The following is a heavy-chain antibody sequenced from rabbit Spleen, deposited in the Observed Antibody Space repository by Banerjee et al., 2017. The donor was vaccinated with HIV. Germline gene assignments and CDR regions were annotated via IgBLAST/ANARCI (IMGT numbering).Heavy chain of an antibody. J-gene: IGHJ6*01. V-gene: IGHV1S40*01. Sequence: QSLEESGGDLVKPGASLTLTCTASGFSFSSIDYMCWVRQAPGKGLEWISCIAGSSSDFTYSATWAKGRFTCSKTSSTTVTLQMTSLTVADTATYFCARDTGSSFSSYGMDLWGPGTLVTVS. CDR3: ARDTGSSFSSYGMDL. CDR2: IAGSSSDFT. D-gene: IGHD8-1*01. CDR1: GFSFSSIDY.